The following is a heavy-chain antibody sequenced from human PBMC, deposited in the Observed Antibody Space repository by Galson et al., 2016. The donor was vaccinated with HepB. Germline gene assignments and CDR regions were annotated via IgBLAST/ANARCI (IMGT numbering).Heavy chain of an antibody. CDR2: ITANNGNT. Sequence: SVKVSCKGSGYTLTSDGISWVRQAPGQGLEWMGRITANNGNTEYAQKVQGRVTMTTDTSTNTAYMELRGLRSDDTAVYYCAKPTWGGPHYGMDVWGQGTTVTVSS. V-gene: IGHV1-18*04. J-gene: IGHJ6*02. CDR1: GYTLTSDG. D-gene: IGHD7-27*01. CDR3: AKPTWGGPHYGMDV.